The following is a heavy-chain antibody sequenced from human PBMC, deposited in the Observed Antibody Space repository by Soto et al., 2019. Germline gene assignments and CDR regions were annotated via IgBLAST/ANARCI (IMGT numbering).Heavy chain of an antibody. J-gene: IGHJ5*02. V-gene: IGHV1-18*04. CDR3: ARVATGTTLSPNWFDP. D-gene: IGHD1-1*01. CDR2: ISAYTGNT. Sequence: ASVKVSCKASGYTFTSYGISWVRQAPGQGLEWMGWISAYTGNTNYAQKLQGRVTMTTDTSTSTAYMELRSLRSDDTAVYYCARVATGTTLSPNWFDPWGQGTMVTVSS. CDR1: GYTFTSYG.